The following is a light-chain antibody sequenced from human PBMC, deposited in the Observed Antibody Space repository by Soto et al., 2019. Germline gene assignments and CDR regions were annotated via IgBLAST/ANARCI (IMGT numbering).Light chain of an antibody. J-gene: IGKJ5*01. Sequence: ELVLTQSPGTLSLSPGARATLSCRASQSVINSLAWYQQKPGQAPRLLISGASSRATGIPDRFSGGGSGTDLTITISRLEPEDFELYYCQQYGYSPITFGQGTRLEIK. V-gene: IGKV3-20*01. CDR1: QSVINS. CDR3: QQYGYSPIT. CDR2: GAS.